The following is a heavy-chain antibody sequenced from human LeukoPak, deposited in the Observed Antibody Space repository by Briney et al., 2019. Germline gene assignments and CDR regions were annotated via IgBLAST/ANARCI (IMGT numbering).Heavy chain of an antibody. J-gene: IGHJ3*02. D-gene: IGHD6-19*01. CDR1: GGTFSSYT. CDR2: IIPILGIA. V-gene: IGHV1-69*02. Sequence: ASVKVSCKASGGTFSSYTISWVRQAPGQGLEWMGRIIPILGIANYAQKFQGRVTMTRDTSISTAYLQWSSLKASDTAMYYCARHGLGKAFDIWGQGTMVTVSS. CDR3: ARHGLGKAFDI.